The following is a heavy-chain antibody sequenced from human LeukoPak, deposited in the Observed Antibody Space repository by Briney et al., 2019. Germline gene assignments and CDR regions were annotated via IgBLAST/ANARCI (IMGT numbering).Heavy chain of an antibody. V-gene: IGHV1-18*01. Sequence: ASVKVSCKASGYTFTSYGISWVRQAPGQGLEWMGWISTYNGNINYAQKVQGRVTMTTDTSTSTAYMEPRSLRSDDTAVYYCARIAYCGGDCYTTYFDYWGQGTLVTVSS. D-gene: IGHD2-21*01. CDR2: ISTYNGNI. CDR3: ARIAYCGGDCYTTYFDY. CDR1: GYTFTSYG. J-gene: IGHJ4*02.